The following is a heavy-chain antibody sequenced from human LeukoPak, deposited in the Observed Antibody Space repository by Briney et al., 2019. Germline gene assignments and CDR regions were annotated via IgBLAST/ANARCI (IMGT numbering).Heavy chain of an antibody. D-gene: IGHD3-22*01. J-gene: IGHJ5*02. Sequence: GGSLRLSCAASGFTFSSYGMHWVRQAPGKGLEWVAFIRYDGTNKYYAESVKGRFTISRDNSKNTLYVQMNSLRAEDTAVYYCAKGNYYDSSAYNWFGPWGQGTLVTVSS. CDR3: AKGNYYDSSAYNWFGP. V-gene: IGHV3-30*02. CDR2: IRYDGTNK. CDR1: GFTFSSYG.